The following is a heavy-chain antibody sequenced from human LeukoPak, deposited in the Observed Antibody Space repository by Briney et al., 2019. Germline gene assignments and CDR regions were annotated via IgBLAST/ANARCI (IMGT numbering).Heavy chain of an antibody. V-gene: IGHV3-7*03. CDR2: IKPDGSEK. D-gene: IGHD2-15*01. Sequence: QPGGSLRLSCAASGFTFSNYWMSWVRQAPGKGLEWVAIIKPDGSEKYYVDSVKGRFTISRDNAKNSLYLQMNSLRAEDTAVYYCVNGYCSGGSCYSDDWFDPWGQGTLVTVSS. J-gene: IGHJ5*02. CDR1: GFTFSNYW. CDR3: VNGYCSGGSCYSDDWFDP.